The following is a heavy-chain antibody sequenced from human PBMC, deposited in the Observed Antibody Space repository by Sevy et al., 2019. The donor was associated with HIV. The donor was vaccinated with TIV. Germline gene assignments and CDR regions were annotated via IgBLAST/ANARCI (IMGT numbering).Heavy chain of an antibody. CDR1: GFTVNSNY. V-gene: IGHV3-66*01. Sequence: GGSLRLSCAASGFTVNSNYMTWVRQAPGKGLEGVSGIHIDDTTYHADSVKDRFTISRDNFKNTLYLHMDSLRAEDTAVYYCERGKSGYGYALNYWGKVTLVTFSS. CDR3: ERGKSGYGYALNY. CDR2: IHIDDTT. D-gene: IGHD5-18*01. J-gene: IGHJ4*02.